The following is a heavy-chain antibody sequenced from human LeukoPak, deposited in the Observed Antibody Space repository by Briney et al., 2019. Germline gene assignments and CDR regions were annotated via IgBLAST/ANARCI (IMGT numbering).Heavy chain of an antibody. CDR2: ITDSGVST. CDR1: GFTFSNFA. Sequence: GGSLRLSCAASGFTFSNFAMSWVRQAPGKGLEWVSSITDSGVSTSYADSLSGRFTISRDNSKNTLYLQMKNLRAADTATYYCAKMTDARGRYGSGSHWGQGTLVAVSS. J-gene: IGHJ4*01. CDR3: AKMTDARGRYGSGSH. V-gene: IGHV3-23*01. D-gene: IGHD3-10*01.